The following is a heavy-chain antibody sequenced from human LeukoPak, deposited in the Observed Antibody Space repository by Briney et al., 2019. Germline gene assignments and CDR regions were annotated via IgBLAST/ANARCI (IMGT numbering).Heavy chain of an antibody. Sequence: WASVKLSCKASGFSFTNYDINWVRQATGQGLEWMGCINPKSGDTGYAQKVKGRVFITRDTSINTAYMELSSLRSDDTAVYYCARVPRYGSGSRFANFDYWGQGTLVTVSS. V-gene: IGHV1-8*03. D-gene: IGHD3-10*01. CDR1: GFSFTNYD. CDR3: ARVPRYGSGSRFANFDY. J-gene: IGHJ4*02. CDR2: INPKSGDT.